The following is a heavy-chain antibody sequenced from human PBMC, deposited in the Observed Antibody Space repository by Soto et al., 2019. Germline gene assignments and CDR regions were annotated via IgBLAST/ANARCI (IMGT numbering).Heavy chain of an antibody. D-gene: IGHD3-10*01. CDR1: GYTFTSYA. CDR3: AREGAGFGDFDDFNI. CDR2: INAGNGNT. V-gene: IGHV1-3*01. J-gene: IGHJ3*02. Sequence: QVQLVQSGAVVKKPGASVKVSCKASGYTFTSYAMHWVRQAPGQRLEWMGWINAGNGNTKYSQKFQVRVTITRDTSASTDYMELSSLRSEDTAVYYCAREGAGFGDFDDFNIWGQGTMVTVSS.